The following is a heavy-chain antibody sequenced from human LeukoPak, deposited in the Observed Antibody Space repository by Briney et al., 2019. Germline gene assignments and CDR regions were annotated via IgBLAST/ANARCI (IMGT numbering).Heavy chain of an antibody. Sequence: SETLSLTCTDSGGSVSSGSYYWSWIRQPPGKGLEWIGYIYYSGSTNYNPSLKSRVTISVDTSKNQFSLKLSSVTAADTAVYYCASGSWGSGWYLNFDYWGQGTLVTVSS. CDR2: IYYSGST. CDR1: GGSVSSGSYY. D-gene: IGHD6-19*01. CDR3: ASGSWGSGWYLNFDY. V-gene: IGHV4-61*01. J-gene: IGHJ4*02.